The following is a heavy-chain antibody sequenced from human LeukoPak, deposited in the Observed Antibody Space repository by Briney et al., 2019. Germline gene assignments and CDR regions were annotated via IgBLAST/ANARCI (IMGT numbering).Heavy chain of an antibody. D-gene: IGHD3-10*01. CDR1: GFTFSSYE. V-gene: IGHV3-21*01. CDR3: ARDSSASSMVRGVLGY. J-gene: IGHJ4*02. CDR2: ISSSSSYI. Sequence: GGSLRLSCAASGFTFSSYEMNWVRQAPGKGLEWVSSISSSSSYICYADSVKGRFTISRDNAKNSLYLQMSSLRAEDTAVYYCARDSSASSMVRGVLGYWGQGTLVTVSS.